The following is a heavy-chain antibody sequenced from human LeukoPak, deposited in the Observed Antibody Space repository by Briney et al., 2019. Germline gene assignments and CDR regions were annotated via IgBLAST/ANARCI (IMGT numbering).Heavy chain of an antibody. D-gene: IGHD2-15*01. J-gene: IGHJ4*02. CDR3: ARQESEMTTPANRYFDL. CDR1: GYNFAHDW. Sequence: GESPKISCKGSGYNFAHDWIGWVRQVPGKGLEWMGIIFPDDSDTIYSPSFQGHVTISADKSINTAYLQWSDLKASDSAMYYCARQESEMTTPANRYFDLWGQGTLITVSS. CDR2: IFPDDSDT. V-gene: IGHV5-51*01.